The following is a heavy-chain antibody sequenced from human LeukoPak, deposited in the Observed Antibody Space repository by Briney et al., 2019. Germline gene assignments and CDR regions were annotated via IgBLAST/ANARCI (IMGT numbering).Heavy chain of an antibody. CDR1: GYTFTSYY. CDR3: AKDSKIVGATFRSYHYMDV. Sequence: RASVKVSCKASGYTFTSYYMHWVRQAPGQGLEWMGIINPSGGSTSYAQKFQGRVTMTRDTSTSTVYMELSSLRSEDTAVYYCAKDSKIVGATFRSYHYMDVWGKGTAVTVSS. D-gene: IGHD1-26*01. J-gene: IGHJ6*03. V-gene: IGHV1-46*01. CDR2: INPSGGST.